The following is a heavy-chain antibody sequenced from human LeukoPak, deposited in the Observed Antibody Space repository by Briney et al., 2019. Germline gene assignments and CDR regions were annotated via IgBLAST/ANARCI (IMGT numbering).Heavy chain of an antibody. CDR1: GYSFTSYW. Sequence: GESLKISCKGSGYSFTSYWIGWVRQMPGKGLEWMGIIYPGDSDTRYSPSFQGQVTISADKSISTAYLQWSSLKASDTAMYYCARNWGYYYDSSGYLHFDYWGQGTLVRVSS. CDR2: IYPGDSDT. D-gene: IGHD3-22*01. CDR3: ARNWGYYYDSSGYLHFDY. J-gene: IGHJ4*02. V-gene: IGHV5-51*01.